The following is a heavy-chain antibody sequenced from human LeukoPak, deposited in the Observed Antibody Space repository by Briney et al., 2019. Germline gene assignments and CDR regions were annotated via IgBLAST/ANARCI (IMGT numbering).Heavy chain of an antibody. Sequence: ASVKVSCKASGHTFTSYYMHWVRQAPGQGLEWMGIINPSGGSTSYAQKFQGRVTMTRDTSTSTVYMELSSLRSEDTAVYYCARCTTINYYDSSGYLYAFDIWGQGTMVTVSS. J-gene: IGHJ3*02. V-gene: IGHV1-46*01. CDR3: ARCTTINYYDSSGYLYAFDI. CDR2: INPSGGST. CDR1: GHTFTSYY. D-gene: IGHD3-22*01.